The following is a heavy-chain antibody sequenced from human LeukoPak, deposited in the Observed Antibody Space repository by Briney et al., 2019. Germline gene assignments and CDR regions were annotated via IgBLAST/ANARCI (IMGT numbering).Heavy chain of an antibody. Sequence: SETLSLTCTVSGGSISSSSYYWGWIRQPPGKGLEWIGSIYYSGSTYYNPSLKSRVTISVDTSKNQFSLKLSSVTAADTAVYYCARGKGGSYFPLHYFDYWGQGTLVTASS. CDR3: ARGKGGSYFPLHYFDY. CDR1: GGSISSSSYY. D-gene: IGHD1-26*01. V-gene: IGHV4-39*01. J-gene: IGHJ4*02. CDR2: IYYSGST.